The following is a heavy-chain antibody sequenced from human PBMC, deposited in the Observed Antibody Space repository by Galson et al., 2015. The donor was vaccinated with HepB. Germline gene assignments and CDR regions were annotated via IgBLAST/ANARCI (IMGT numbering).Heavy chain of an antibody. V-gene: IGHV3-23*01. J-gene: IGHJ5*02. Sequence: SLRLSCAGSGFIFRHHAMAWIRQAPGKGLEWVSGINGRGPTSSYSDAVKGRFSISRDNSKDTVFLQMDNLRAEDTAVYYCVREGSWFGGDWFDPWGQGALVTVS. CDR1: GFIFRHHA. CDR3: VREGSWFGGDWFDP. D-gene: IGHD3-16*01. CDR2: INGRGPTS.